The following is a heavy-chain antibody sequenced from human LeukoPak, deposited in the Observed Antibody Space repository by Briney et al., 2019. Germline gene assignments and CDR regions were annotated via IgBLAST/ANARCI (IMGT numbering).Heavy chain of an antibody. CDR1: GYTFTSYG. CDR2: IIPIFGTA. D-gene: IGHD2-15*01. Sequence: ASVKVSCKASGYTFTSYGISWVRQAPGQGLEWMGGIIPIFGTANYAQKFQGRVTITADESTSTAYMELSSLRSEDTAVYYCASAVAAEYYFDYWGQGTLVTVSS. J-gene: IGHJ4*02. CDR3: ASAVAAEYYFDY. V-gene: IGHV1-69*13.